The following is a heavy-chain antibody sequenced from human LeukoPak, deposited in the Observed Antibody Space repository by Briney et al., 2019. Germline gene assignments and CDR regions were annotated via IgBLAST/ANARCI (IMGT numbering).Heavy chain of an antibody. D-gene: IGHD1-1*01. V-gene: IGHV1-18*01. J-gene: IGHJ5*02. Sequence: GASVKVSCKASGYRFSRVGISWVRQAPGQGLEWIGWVSTYNSETNNAPKFQARVTMTKGTSTSTVFLEMWSLRADDTAVYYCVRDNWNEFDPWGQGTLVTVSS. CDR3: VRDNWNEFDP. CDR2: VSTYNSET. CDR1: GYRFSRVG.